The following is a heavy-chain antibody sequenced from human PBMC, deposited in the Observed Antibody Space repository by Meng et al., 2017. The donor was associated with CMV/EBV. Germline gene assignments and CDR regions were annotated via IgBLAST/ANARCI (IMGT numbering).Heavy chain of an antibody. CDR2: ISYDGSNK. J-gene: IGHJ6*02. CDR3: ARDGDGMSHLLAVAYYYYGVDV. CDR1: GFTFSSYA. V-gene: IGHV3-30*04. D-gene: IGHD6-19*01. Sequence: GGSLRLSCAASGFTFSSYAMHWVRQAPGKGLEWVAFISYDGSNKYYADSVKGRFTISRDNSKDTLYLQMNSLRAEDTAVYYCARDGDGMSHLLAVAYYYYGVDVWGQGTTVTVSS.